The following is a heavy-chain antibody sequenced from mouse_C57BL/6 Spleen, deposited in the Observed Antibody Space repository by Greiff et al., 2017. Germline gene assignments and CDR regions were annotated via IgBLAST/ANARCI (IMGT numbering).Heavy chain of an antibody. CDR1: GFNIKNTY. CDR3: SRASSGIPYAMDY. Sequence: EVQLQQSVAELVRPGASVKLSCTASGFNIKNTYMHWVKQRPEPGLEWIGRIDPANGNTKYAPKFQGKATIAADTSSNTAYLQLSSLTSEDTAIYYCSRASSGIPYAMDYWGQGTSVTVSS. V-gene: IGHV14-3*01. J-gene: IGHJ4*01. CDR2: IDPANGNT. D-gene: IGHD1-1*01.